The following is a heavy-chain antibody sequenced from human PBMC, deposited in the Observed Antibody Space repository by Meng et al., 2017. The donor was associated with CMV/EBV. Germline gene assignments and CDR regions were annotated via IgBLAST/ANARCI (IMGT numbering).Heavy chain of an antibody. CDR1: GFTFSDYY. V-gene: IGHV3-7*03. CDR2: IKQDGSEK. J-gene: IGHJ1*01. CDR3: AKMTYLGFQH. Sequence: GESLKISCAASGFTFSDYYMSWVRQAPGKGLEWVANIKQDGSEKYYVDSVKGRFTISRDNAKNSLYLQMNSLRAEDTAVYYCAKMTYLGFQHWGQGTLVTVSS.